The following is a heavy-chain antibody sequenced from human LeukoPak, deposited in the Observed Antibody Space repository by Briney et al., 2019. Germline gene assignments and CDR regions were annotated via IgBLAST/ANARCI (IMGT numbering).Heavy chain of an antibody. CDR3: ARVLRVASSGYSDY. D-gene: IGHD3-22*01. J-gene: IGHJ4*02. Sequence: SQTLSLTCTVSGGSISSGDYYWSWIRQPPGKGLEWIGYIYYSGSTYYNPSLKSRVTISVDTSKNQFSLKLSSVTAADTAVYYCARVLRVASSGYSDYWGQGTLVTVSS. CDR1: GGSISSGDYY. CDR2: IYYSGST. V-gene: IGHV4-30-4*01.